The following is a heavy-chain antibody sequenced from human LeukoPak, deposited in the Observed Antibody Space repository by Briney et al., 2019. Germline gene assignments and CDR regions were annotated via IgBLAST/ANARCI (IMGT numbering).Heavy chain of an antibody. CDR2: IWFDGTNK. J-gene: IGHJ4*02. CDR1: GFIFTSYG. D-gene: IGHD3-10*01. Sequence: PGGSLRLSCAASGFIFTSYGMHWVRQAPGKGLEWVAVIWFDGTNKYYADSVKGRFTISRDNSKNTVYMQVNSLRAEDTAVYYCAKIYGLGSFYYFDYWGQGTLVTVSS. V-gene: IGHV3-33*06. CDR3: AKIYGLGSFYYFDY.